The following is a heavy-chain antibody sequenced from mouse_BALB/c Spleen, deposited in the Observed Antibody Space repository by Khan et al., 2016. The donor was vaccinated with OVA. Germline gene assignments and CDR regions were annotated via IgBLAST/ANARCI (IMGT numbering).Heavy chain of an antibody. CDR3: ARPAYDGYYDY. Sequence: QVQLKQSGPELVRPGVSVKISCKGSGFTFTDYAMHWVKQSHAKSLEWIGLISTYSGNTNYNQKFKGKATMTVDKSSSTAYMELARLTSEDSASYYCARPAYDGYYDYWGQGTTLTVSS. CDR2: ISTYSGNT. D-gene: IGHD2-3*01. J-gene: IGHJ2*01. CDR1: GFTFTDYA. V-gene: IGHV1S137*01.